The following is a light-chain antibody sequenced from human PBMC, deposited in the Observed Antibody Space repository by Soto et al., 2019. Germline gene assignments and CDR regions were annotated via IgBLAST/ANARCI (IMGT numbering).Light chain of an antibody. Sequence: EIVLTQSPGTLSLSPGERATLSCRASQTISSSFLAWYQQKPGQAPRLLIYRASRRAPGIPDRFRGSGPLTDFPLTISRLEPEDFAVYYCHQFGSSPLDTFGPGTKVEIK. CDR1: QTISSSF. J-gene: IGKJ3*01. CDR2: RAS. V-gene: IGKV3-20*01. CDR3: HQFGSSPLDT.